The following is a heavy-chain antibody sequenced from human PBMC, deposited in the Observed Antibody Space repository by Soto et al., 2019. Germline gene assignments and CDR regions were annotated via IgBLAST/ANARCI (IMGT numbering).Heavy chain of an antibody. V-gene: IGHV3-30*18. J-gene: IGHJ6*03. CDR3: AKDGIAAAGYYYYYYMDV. CDR2: ISYDGSNK. CDR1: GFTFSSYG. D-gene: IGHD6-13*01. Sequence: GGSLRLSCAASGFTFSSYGMHWVRQAPGKGLEWVAVISYDGSNKYYADSVKGRFTISRDNSKNTLYLQMNSLRAEDTAVYYCAKDGIAAAGYYYYYYMDVWGKGTTVTVSS.